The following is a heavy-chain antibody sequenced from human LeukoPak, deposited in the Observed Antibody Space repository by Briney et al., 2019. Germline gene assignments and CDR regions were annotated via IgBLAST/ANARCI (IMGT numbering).Heavy chain of an antibody. J-gene: IGHJ5*02. CDR1: GYTFTRYY. Sequence: ASVNVSCKASGYTFTRYYMHWLRQAPGQGLEWMGIISPSGDTTSYAQKFQGRVTMTRDTSTRTVYLDLSSLRSEDTAVYYCARGRDYYAITGYHNWFDAWGQGTLVTVSS. CDR3: ARGRDYYAITGYHNWFDA. CDR2: ISPSGDTT. V-gene: IGHV1-46*01. D-gene: IGHD3-22*01.